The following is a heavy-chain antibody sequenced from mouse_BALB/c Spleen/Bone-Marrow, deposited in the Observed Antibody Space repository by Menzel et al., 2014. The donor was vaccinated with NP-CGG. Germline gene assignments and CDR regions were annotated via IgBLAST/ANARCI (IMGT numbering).Heavy chain of an antibody. CDR1: GYTFTSYW. CDR2: IYPGDGDT. Sequence: VQGVESGAELARPGASVKLSCKASGYTFTSYWMQWVKQRPGQGLEWIGAIYPGDGDTRYTQKFKGKATLTADKSSSTAYMQLSSLAAEDSAVYYGARSGNYWYFDVWGAGTTVTVSS. CDR3: ARSGNYWYFDV. J-gene: IGHJ1*01. D-gene: IGHD2-1*01. V-gene: IGHV1-87*01.